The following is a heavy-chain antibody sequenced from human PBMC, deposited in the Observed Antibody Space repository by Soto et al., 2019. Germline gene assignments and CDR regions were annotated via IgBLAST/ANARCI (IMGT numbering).Heavy chain of an antibody. CDR1: GFTFSSYG. CDR3: ARRGETGRAGGVFDY. J-gene: IGHJ4*02. Sequence: QVQLVESGGGVVQPGRSLRLSCAASGFTFSSYGMHWVRQAPGKGLEWVAVIWYDGSNKYYADSVKGRFTISRDNSKNTLYLKMNSLRAEDTAVYYCARRGETGRAGGVFDYWGQGTLVTVSS. CDR2: IWYDGSNK. V-gene: IGHV3-33*01. D-gene: IGHD3-10*01.